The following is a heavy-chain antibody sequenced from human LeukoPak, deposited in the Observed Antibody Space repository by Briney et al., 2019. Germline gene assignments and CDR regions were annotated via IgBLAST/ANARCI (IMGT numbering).Heavy chain of an antibody. V-gene: IGHV3-7*01. Sequence: GGSLRLSCAASGFTFSNYWMSWVRQAPGKGLEWVANIKQDGSERCYVDSVKGRFTISRDNAKNSLYLQMNSLRAEDTAVYYCARDRWELLSNSYHYCGLDVWGQGTTVTVSS. CDR3: ARDRWELLSNSYHYCGLDV. J-gene: IGHJ6*02. CDR1: GFTFSNYW. D-gene: IGHD2-15*01. CDR2: IKQDGSER.